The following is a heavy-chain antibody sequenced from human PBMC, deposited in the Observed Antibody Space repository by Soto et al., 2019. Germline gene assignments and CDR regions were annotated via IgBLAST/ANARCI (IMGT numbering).Heavy chain of an antibody. Sequence: GESLKISCKGSGYNFPSYWIGWRRQMSGKGLEWMGIIYPADSDTRYRPSFQGQVTISADKSISTAYLHWISLKASDSAIYYCASPSYSRSGMDVWGEGTTVTVGS. D-gene: IGHD6-13*01. CDR3: ASPSYSRSGMDV. V-gene: IGHV5-51*01. CDR1: GYNFPSYW. J-gene: IGHJ6*04. CDR2: IYPADSDT.